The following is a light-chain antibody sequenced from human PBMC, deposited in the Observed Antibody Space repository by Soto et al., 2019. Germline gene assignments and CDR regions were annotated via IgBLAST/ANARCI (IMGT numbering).Light chain of an antibody. Sequence: DIHITHSPSSLSSSVLYIFTVTCQASQGIKNYLAWYQQKPGQVPNLLIYAASTLQSGVPSRFSGSGSGTDFTLTISSLQPEDVATYYCQKYNSAPLTFGQGTKVDIK. V-gene: IGKV1-27*01. CDR2: AAS. J-gene: IGKJ1*01. CDR1: QGIKNY. CDR3: QKYNSAPLT.